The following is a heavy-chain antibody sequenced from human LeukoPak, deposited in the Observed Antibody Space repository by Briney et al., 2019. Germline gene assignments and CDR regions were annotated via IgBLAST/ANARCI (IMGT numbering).Heavy chain of an antibody. D-gene: IGHD3-10*01. CDR3: ARDRGGITMVRGAPLYYYGMDV. V-gene: IGHV4-59*01. J-gene: IGHJ6*04. CDR2: IYYSGSH. CDR1: GGSISSYY. Sequence: SETLSLTCTVSGGSISSYYWSWIRHPPGKGLEWIGYIYYSGSHNYNPSLKSRVTISVDTSKNQFSLKLSSVTAADTAVYYCARDRGGITMVRGAPLYYYGMDVWGKGTTVTVSS.